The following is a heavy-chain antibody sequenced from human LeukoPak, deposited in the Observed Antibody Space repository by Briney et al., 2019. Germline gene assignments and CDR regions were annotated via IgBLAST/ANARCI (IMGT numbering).Heavy chain of an antibody. CDR1: GYSFTSYW. D-gene: IGHD5-12*01. J-gene: IGHJ5*02. Sequence: GESLKISCKGSGYSFTSYWIGWVRQLPGKGLEWMGIIYPGDSDTRYSPSFQGQVTISADKSISTAYLQWSSLKASDTAMYYCARHRISDYDSGVSWCDPWGQGTLVTVSS. CDR2: IYPGDSDT. CDR3: ARHRISDYDSGVSWCDP. V-gene: IGHV5-51*01.